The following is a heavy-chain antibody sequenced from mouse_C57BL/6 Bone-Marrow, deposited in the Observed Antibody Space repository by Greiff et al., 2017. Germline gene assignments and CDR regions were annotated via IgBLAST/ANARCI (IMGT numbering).Heavy chain of an antibody. J-gene: IGHJ1*03. CDR1: GYTFTSYW. CDR3: AREGGYYEYDGSYWYFDV. CDR2: IDPADSYT. D-gene: IGHD2-4*01. V-gene: IGHV1-69*01. Sequence: QVQLQQPGAELVMPGASVKLSCKASGYTFTSYWLHWVKQRPGQGLEWIGEIDPADSYTNYNQKFKGKSTLTVGKSSSTAYMQLSSLTSEDSAVYYFAREGGYYEYDGSYWYFDVWGTGTTVTVSS.